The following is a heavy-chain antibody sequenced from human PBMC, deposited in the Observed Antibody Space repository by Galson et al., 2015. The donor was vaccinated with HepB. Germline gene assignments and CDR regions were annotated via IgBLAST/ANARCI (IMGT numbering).Heavy chain of an antibody. V-gene: IGHV3-74*01. CDR3: AKDLGPSGVTFDY. J-gene: IGHJ4*02. CDR1: GFTFSSYW. D-gene: IGHD2-21*02. CDR2: INSDGSST. Sequence: SLRLSYAASGFTFSSYWMHWVRQAPGKGLVWVSRINSDGSSTSYADSVKGRFTISRDNAKNTLYLQMNSLRAEDTAVYYCAKDLGPSGVTFDYWGQGTLVTVSS.